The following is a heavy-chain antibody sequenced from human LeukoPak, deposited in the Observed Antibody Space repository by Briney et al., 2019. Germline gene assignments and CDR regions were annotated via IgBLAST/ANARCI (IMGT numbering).Heavy chain of an antibody. CDR1: GGSFSEPY. J-gene: IGHJ6*03. Sequence: SETLSLTCAVYGGSFSEPYWSWIRLSPVKGLEWIGEINHFGSTNYNPSLKSRVTISLDKAKNQFSLKLRSETAADTALYYCARRPRRQDFGDYGVINYYYYMDVWGQGTTITISS. D-gene: IGHD4-17*01. CDR2: INHFGST. CDR3: ARRPRRQDFGDYGVINYYYYMDV. V-gene: IGHV4-34*01.